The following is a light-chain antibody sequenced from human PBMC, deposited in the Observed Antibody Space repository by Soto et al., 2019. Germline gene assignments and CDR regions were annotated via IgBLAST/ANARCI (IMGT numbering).Light chain of an antibody. V-gene: IGKV3-20*01. CDR1: QSVSSSY. CDR2: GAS. CDR3: QQYGSSPLST. J-gene: IGKJ2*01. Sequence: EIVLTQSPGTLSLSPGERATLSCRASQSVSSSYLAWYQQKPGQAPRLLIYGASSRATGIPDRFSGSGSGTDFTITISRLEPEDFAVYYCQQYGSSPLSTFGQGTKLEIK.